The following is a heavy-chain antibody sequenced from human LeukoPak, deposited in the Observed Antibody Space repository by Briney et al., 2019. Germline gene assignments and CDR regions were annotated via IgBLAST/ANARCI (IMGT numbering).Heavy chain of an antibody. CDR2: MFYTGNT. CDR3: ARGGDFGGNYGDYDY. CDR1: GGSISSGSYS. D-gene: IGHD4-17*01. V-gene: IGHV4-30-4*07. J-gene: IGHJ4*02. Sequence: PSQTLSLTCAVSGGSISSGSYSWSWIRQPPGKGLEWIGYMFYTGNTYYNPSLKSRVTISVDTSKNQFSLKLSSVTAADTAVYYCARGGDFGGNYGDYDYWGQGTLVTVSS.